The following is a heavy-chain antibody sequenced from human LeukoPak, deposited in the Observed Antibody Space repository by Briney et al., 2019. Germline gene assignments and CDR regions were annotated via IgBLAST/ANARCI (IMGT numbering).Heavy chain of an antibody. CDR3: AKEFSATPRAAAQTGDAFDV. D-gene: IGHD7-27*01. V-gene: IGHV3-21*01. Sequence: GGSLRLSCAASGFTFSSYSMNWVRQAPGKGLAWASSISSSSSHIYYADSVKGRFTISRDNSKNTLDLQMNSLRPEDTAVYYCAKEFSATPRAAAQTGDAFDVWGQGTMVTVSS. CDR2: ISSSSSHI. CDR1: GFTFSSYS. J-gene: IGHJ3*01.